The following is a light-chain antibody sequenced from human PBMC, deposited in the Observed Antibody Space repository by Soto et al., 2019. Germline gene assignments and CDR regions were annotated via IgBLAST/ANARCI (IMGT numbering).Light chain of an antibody. V-gene: IGLV2-14*03. J-gene: IGLJ1*01. CDR1: SSDVGGSNF. CDR2: DVA. CDR3: VSYTSSTTYV. Sequence: QSWLTQPGSGCDSPGQAITMSCTGTSSDVGGSNFVSWYQQHPGKPPKLIIYDVANRPSGVSNRFSGSKSGSTASLIISRLQTEDEADYSCVSYTSSTTYVFGTG.